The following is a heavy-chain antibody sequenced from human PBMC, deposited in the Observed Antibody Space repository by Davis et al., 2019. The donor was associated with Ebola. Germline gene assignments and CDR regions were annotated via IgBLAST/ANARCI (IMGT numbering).Heavy chain of an antibody. J-gene: IGHJ6*02. V-gene: IGHV3-7*01. CDR3: ARDSPRGMDV. Sequence: GESLKISCAASGFTFSSYYMSWVRQAPGKGLEWVANIKQDGSDKYYVDSVNGRFTISRDNAKNSLYLQMNSLRAEDTAVYYCARDSPRGMDVWGQGTTVTVSS. CDR1: GFTFSSYY. CDR2: IKQDGSDK.